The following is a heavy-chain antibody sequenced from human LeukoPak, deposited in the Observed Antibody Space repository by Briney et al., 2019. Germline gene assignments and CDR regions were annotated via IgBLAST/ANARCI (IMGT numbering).Heavy chain of an antibody. CDR1: GGSISSSSYY. D-gene: IGHD3-10*01. Sequence: PSETLSLTCTVSGGSISSSSYYWGWIRQPPGKGLEWIGSIYYSGSTYYNPSLKSRVTISVDTSKNQFSLKLSSVTAADTAVYYCASPGPIWFGHPYFDYWGQGTLVTVSS. V-gene: IGHV4-39*01. J-gene: IGHJ4*02. CDR3: ASPGPIWFGHPYFDY. CDR2: IYYSGST.